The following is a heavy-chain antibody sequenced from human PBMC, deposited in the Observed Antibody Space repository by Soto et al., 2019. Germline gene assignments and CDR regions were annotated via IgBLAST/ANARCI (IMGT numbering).Heavy chain of an antibody. CDR2: INPTGSAE. V-gene: IGHV3-7*04. J-gene: IGHJ4*02. CDR3: GREKWLQADY. CDR1: GSNFNNDW. D-gene: IGHD5-12*01. Sequence: EVQLVESGGDLVQPGGALRLSWFGSGSNFNNDWMNWVRQAPGKGLEWVANINPTGSAEGYVNSVRGRFTISRDNAKNSLYLQMNSLRADDTAVYYCGREKWLQADYWGQGTLVTVSS.